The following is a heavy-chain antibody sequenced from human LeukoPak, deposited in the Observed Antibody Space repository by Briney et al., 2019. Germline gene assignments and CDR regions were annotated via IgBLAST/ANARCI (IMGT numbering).Heavy chain of an antibody. Sequence: ASVTVSCKASGYTFTSYGISWVRQAPGQGLEWVGWISAYNGNTNYAQTLQGRVTMTTDTSTSTAYMELRSLRSDDTAVYYCARDLKVVYSSGWYIAVHFDYWGQGTLVTVSS. CDR1: GYTFTSYG. V-gene: IGHV1-18*01. CDR2: ISAYNGNT. CDR3: ARDLKVVYSSGWYIAVHFDY. D-gene: IGHD6-19*01. J-gene: IGHJ4*02.